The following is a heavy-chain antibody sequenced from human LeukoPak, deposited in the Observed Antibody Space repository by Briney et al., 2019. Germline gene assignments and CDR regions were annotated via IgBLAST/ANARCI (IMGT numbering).Heavy chain of an antibody. CDR3: ARVVYCSSTSCPRGAFDI. CDR1: GGTFSSYA. D-gene: IGHD2-2*01. J-gene: IGHJ3*02. V-gene: IGHV1-69*04. Sequence: ASVKVSCKASGGTFSSYAISWVRQAPGQGLEWMGRIIPILGIANYAQKFQGRVTITADKSASTAYMELSSLRSEDTAVYYCARVVYCSSTSCPRGAFDIWGQGTMVTVSS. CDR2: IIPILGIA.